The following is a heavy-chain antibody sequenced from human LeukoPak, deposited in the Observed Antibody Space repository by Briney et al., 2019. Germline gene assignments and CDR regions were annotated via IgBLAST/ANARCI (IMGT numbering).Heavy chain of an antibody. CDR1: GFTFSSFA. CDR2: IYYSGST. D-gene: IGHD5/OR15-5a*01. J-gene: IGHJ6*02. CDR3: ARLSQGLDV. Sequence: LRLSCAASGFTFSSFAMSWIRQPPGKGLEWIGYIYYSGSTYYNPSLKSRVTISVDTSKNQFSLKLSSVTAADTAVYYCARLSQGLDVWGQGTTVTVSS. V-gene: IGHV4-30-4*08.